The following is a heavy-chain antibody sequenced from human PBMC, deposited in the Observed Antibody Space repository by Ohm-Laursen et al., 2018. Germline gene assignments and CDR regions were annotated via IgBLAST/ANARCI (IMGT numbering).Heavy chain of an antibody. CDR3: AKDRAYSYASAFDY. D-gene: IGHD5-18*01. J-gene: IGHJ4*02. V-gene: IGHV3-9*01. CDR1: GFTFDDFG. CDR2: FGWNNGKI. Sequence: SLRLSCAASGFTFDDFGMHWVRQVPGKGLGWVSAFGWNNGKINYADSVKGRFTISRDNAKNSLYLQMNSLRAEDTALYYCAKDRAYSYASAFDYWGQGTLVTVSS.